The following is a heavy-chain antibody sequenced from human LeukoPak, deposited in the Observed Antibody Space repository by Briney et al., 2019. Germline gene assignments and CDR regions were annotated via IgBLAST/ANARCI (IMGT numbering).Heavy chain of an antibody. CDR3: ASPATYYDFWSGYHPFDY. J-gene: IGHJ4*02. V-gene: IGHV4-4*02. Sequence: SGTLSLTCTVSGESIRSSNWWSWVRQPPGKGLEWIGEIYHSGTTNYNPSLKSRVTVSVDTSKKQFSVTLSSVTAADTAVYYCASPATYYDFWSGYHPFDYWGQGTLVTVSS. D-gene: IGHD3-3*01. CDR2: IYHSGTT. CDR1: GESIRSSNW.